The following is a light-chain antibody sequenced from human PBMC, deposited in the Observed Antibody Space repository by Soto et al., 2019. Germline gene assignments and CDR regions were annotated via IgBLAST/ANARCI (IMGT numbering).Light chain of an antibody. V-gene: IGKV1-5*02. Sequence: DIQMTQSPSSLSASLGDRATTIFRASQDLNSWLAWYQQKPGKAPNLLIYDASSLNSGVPSRFSGSGSGTEFTLTISSLQPDDSATYYCQQYHTYWTFGQGTKVDIK. CDR3: QQYHTYWT. J-gene: IGKJ1*01. CDR1: QDLNSW. CDR2: DAS.